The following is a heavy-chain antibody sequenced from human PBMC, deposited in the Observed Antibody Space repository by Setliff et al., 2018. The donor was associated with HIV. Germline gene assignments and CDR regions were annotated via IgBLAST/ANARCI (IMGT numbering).Heavy chain of an antibody. Sequence: SETLSLTCTVSGGSISSYYWSWIRQPPGKGLEWIGYIYTSGSTNYNPSPKSRVTTSVDTSKNQFSLKLSSVTAADTAVYYCARGLSFYDPGGFDYWGQGTLVTVSS. J-gene: IGHJ4*02. CDR3: ARGLSFYDPGGFDY. CDR2: IYTSGST. CDR1: GGSISSYY. D-gene: IGHD3-22*01. V-gene: IGHV4-4*09.